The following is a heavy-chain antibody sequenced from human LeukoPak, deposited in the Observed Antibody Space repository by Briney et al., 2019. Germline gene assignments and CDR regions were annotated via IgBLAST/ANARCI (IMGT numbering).Heavy chain of an antibody. J-gene: IGHJ3*02. D-gene: IGHD6-19*01. Sequence: PSETLSLTCTVSGGSISNYYWTWIRQPPGKGLEWIGYIYTSGSTNYNPSLKSRVTISVDTSKNQFSLKLSSVTAADTAVYYCARLYSSGWYRAFDIWGQGTMVTVSS. CDR2: IYTSGST. CDR3: ARLYSSGWYRAFDI. CDR1: GGSISNYY. V-gene: IGHV4-4*09.